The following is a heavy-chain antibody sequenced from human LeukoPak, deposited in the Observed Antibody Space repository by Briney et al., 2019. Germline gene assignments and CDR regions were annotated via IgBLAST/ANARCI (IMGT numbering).Heavy chain of an antibody. CDR2: ISAYNGNT. CDR1: GYTFTSYG. J-gene: IGHJ6*03. D-gene: IGHD5-18*01. CDR3: ARDPSDTVYYYYMDV. Sequence: GASVKVSCKASGYTFTSYGISWVRQAPGQGLEWMGWISAYNGNTNYAQKLQGRVTMTTDTSTSTAYMELRSLRSDDTAVYYCARDPSDTVYYYYMDVWGKGTTVTISS. V-gene: IGHV1-18*01.